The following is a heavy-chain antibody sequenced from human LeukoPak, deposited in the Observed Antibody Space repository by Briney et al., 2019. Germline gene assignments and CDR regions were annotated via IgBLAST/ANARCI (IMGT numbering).Heavy chain of an antibody. CDR3: ARDGLAAAGYFDY. CDR1: GGSISSSYW. Sequence: SETLSLTCAVSGGSISSSYWWSWVRQPPGKGLEWIGEIYHSGSTNYNPSLKSRVTISVDKSKNQFSLKLSSVTAADTAVYYCARDGLAAAGYFDYWGQGTLVTVSS. V-gene: IGHV4-4*02. D-gene: IGHD6-13*01. CDR2: IYHSGST. J-gene: IGHJ4*02.